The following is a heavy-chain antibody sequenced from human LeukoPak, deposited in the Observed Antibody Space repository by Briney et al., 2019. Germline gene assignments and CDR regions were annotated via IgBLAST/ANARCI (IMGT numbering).Heavy chain of an antibody. J-gene: IGHJ4*02. CDR1: GGSFSGYY. D-gene: IGHD2-2*02. CDR3: ARGGGIVVVPAATPQYYFDY. CDR2: INHSGST. V-gene: IGHV4-34*01. Sequence: SETLSLTCAVYGGSFSGYYWSWIRQPPGKGLEWIGEINHSGSTNYNPSLKSRVTISVDTSKNQFSLKLSSVTAADTAVYYCARGGGIVVVPAATPQYYFDYWGQGTLVTVSS.